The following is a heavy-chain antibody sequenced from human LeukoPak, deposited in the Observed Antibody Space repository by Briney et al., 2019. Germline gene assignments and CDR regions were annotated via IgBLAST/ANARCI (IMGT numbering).Heavy chain of an antibody. V-gene: IGHV1-46*01. CDR3: ARVSLVVPGAHSSAFDI. Sequence: ASVKVSCKASGYTFTSYGISWVRQAPGQGLEWMGIINPSGGSSSYAQKLQGRVSMTRDTSTSTVYMDLSSLRSEDTAVYYCARVSLVVPGAHSSAFDIWGQGTMVTVSS. CDR2: INPSGGSS. D-gene: IGHD2-2*01. CDR1: GYTFTSYG. J-gene: IGHJ3*02.